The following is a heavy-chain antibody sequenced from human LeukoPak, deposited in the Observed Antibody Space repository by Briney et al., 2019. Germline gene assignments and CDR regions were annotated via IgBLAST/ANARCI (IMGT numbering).Heavy chain of an antibody. CDR2: IYYSGST. CDR1: GGSISSSSYY. D-gene: IGHD2-8*01. Sequence: SETLSLTCTVSGGSISSSSYYWGWIRQPPGKGLEWIGSIYYSGSTYYNPSLKSRVTISVDTSKNQFSLKLSSVTAADTAVYYCARPDPYDEYFQHWGQGTLVTVSS. V-gene: IGHV4-39*01. CDR3: ARPDPYDEYFQH. J-gene: IGHJ1*01.